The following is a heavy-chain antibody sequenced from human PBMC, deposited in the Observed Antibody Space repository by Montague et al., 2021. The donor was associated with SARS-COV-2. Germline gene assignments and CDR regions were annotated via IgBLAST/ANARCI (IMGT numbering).Heavy chain of an antibody. CDR2: ISYDGSNK. J-gene: IGHJ2*01. CDR3: ARAQPFHGYPHYFDL. D-gene: IGHD5-24*01. Sequence: SLRLSCAASGFTFSSYAMHWVRQAPGKGLEWVAVISYDGSNKYYADSVKDRFTISRDNSKNTLYLQMNSLRAEDTAVYYCARAQPFHGYPHYFDLWGRGTLVTVSS. CDR1: GFTFSSYA. V-gene: IGHV3-30-3*01.